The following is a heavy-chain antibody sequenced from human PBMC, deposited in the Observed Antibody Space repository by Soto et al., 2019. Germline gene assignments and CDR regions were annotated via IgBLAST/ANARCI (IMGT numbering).Heavy chain of an antibody. CDR2: IYYSGST. J-gene: IGHJ6*02. CDR1: GGSISSYY. CDR3: ARYGGGGSYYYYGMDV. V-gene: IGHV4-59*01. D-gene: IGHD1-26*01. Sequence: ETLSLTCTVSGGSISSYYWSWIRQPPGKGLEWIGYIYYSGSTNYNPSLKSRVTISVDTSKNQFSLKLSSVTAADTAVYYCARYGGGGSYYYYGMDVWGQGTTVTVSS.